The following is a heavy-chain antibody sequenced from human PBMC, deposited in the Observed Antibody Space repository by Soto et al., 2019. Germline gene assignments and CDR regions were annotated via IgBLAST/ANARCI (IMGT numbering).Heavy chain of an antibody. Sequence: EVQLVESGGGLIQPGGSLRLSCAASGFAVSSNYMSWVRQAPGKGLEWVSLIYTVGTTYYADSVKGRFTISRDNSKNTLYLQMNSLRAEDTAVYYCAKERGGATTFHFDYWGQGTLVTVSS. CDR2: IYTVGTT. V-gene: IGHV3-66*03. D-gene: IGHD1-26*01. J-gene: IGHJ4*02. CDR3: AKERGGATTFHFDY. CDR1: GFAVSSNY.